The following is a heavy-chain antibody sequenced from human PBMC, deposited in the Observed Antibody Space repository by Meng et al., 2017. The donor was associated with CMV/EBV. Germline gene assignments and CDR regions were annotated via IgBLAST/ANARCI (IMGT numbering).Heavy chain of an antibody. Sequence: ASVKVSCKASGYTFPSYYMHWVRQAPGQGLEWMGMINPSGGSTSYAQQFQGRVTMTRDTSTSTVYMELSSLRSEDTAVYYCARDKQQLGWFDPWGQGTLVTVSS. CDR2: INPSGGST. J-gene: IGHJ5*02. CDR3: ARDKQQLGWFDP. CDR1: GYTFPSYY. D-gene: IGHD6-13*01. V-gene: IGHV1-46*01.